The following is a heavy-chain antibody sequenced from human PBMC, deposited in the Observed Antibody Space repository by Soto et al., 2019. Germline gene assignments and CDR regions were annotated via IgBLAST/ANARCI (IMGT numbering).Heavy chain of an antibody. D-gene: IGHD3-22*01. CDR2: ISYDGSNK. CDR1: GFTFSSYA. CDR3: ARDHFYYDSSGLDY. V-gene: IGHV3-30-3*01. Sequence: GVSLSLSCAASGFTFSSYAMHWVRQAPGKGLEWVAVISYDGSNKYYADSVKGRFTISRDNSKNTLYLQMNSLRAEDTAVYYCARDHFYYDSSGLDYWGQGTLVTLSS. J-gene: IGHJ4*02.